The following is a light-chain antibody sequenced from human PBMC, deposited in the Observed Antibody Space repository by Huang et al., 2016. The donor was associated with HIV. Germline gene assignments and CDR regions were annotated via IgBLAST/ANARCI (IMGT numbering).Light chain of an antibody. CDR1: QDIRSS. V-gene: IGKV1-NL1*01. Sequence: DIQMTQSPSSPSASVGDRVTITCRASQDIRSSLAWYQQKPGEAPKLLLVAASRLESGVPSRFCGGGSGTDYTLTISSLQPEDVATYYCQQYYTTPRDTFGQGTRLAIK. J-gene: IGKJ5*01. CDR2: AAS. CDR3: QQYYTTPRDT.